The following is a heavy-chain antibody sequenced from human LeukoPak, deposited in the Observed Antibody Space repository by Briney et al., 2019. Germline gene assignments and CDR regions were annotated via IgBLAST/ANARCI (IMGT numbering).Heavy chain of an antibody. CDR3: ARDRPGGPRDFDWLYPFDY. D-gene: IGHD3-9*01. J-gene: IGHJ4*02. CDR2: ISYDGSNK. V-gene: IGHV3-30-3*01. CDR1: GFTFSSYA. Sequence: PGGSLRLSCAASGFTFSSYAMHRVRQAPGKGLEWVAVISYDGSNKYYADSVKGRFTISRDNSKNTLYLQMNSLRAEDTAVYYCARDRPGGPRDFDWLYPFDYWGQGTLVTVSS.